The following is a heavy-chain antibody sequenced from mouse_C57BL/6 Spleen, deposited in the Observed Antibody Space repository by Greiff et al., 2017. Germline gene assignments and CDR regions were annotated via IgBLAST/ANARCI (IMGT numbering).Heavy chain of an antibody. CDR1: GYTFTSYW. CDR2: IDPSDSYT. V-gene: IGHV1-69*01. J-gene: IGHJ2*01. D-gene: IGHD1-1*01. Sequence: QVQLKQSGAELVMPGASVKLSCKASGYTFTSYWMHWVKQRPGQGLEWIGEIDPSDSYTNYNQKFKGKSTLTVDKSSSTAYMQLSSLTSEDSAVXYCARLLRYFDYWGQGTTLTVSS. CDR3: ARLLRYFDY.